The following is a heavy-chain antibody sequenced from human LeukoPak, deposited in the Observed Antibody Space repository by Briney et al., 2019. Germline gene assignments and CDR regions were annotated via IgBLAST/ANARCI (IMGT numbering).Heavy chain of an antibody. CDR3: ARGWYYYDSSGYWYYFDY. CDR2: INHSGST. D-gene: IGHD3-22*01. Sequence: PSETLSLTCAVYGGSFSGYYWSWIRQPPGKGLEWIGEINHSGSTNYNPSLKSRVTISVDTSKNQFSLKLSSVTAADTAVYYCARGWYYYDSSGYWYYFDYWGQGTLVTVSS. J-gene: IGHJ4*02. V-gene: IGHV4-34*01. CDR1: GGSFSGYY.